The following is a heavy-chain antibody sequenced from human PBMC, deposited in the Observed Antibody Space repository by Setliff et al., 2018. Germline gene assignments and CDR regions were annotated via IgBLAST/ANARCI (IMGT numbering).Heavy chain of an antibody. CDR3: ARGLGNWFDS. D-gene: IGHD3-16*01. CDR2: IYTGGST. Sequence: PGGSLRLSCVVSGFTVNDNFMTWVRQSPGRGLEWVSLIYTGGSTHYADSVKGRFTISRDSSKNTLCLQMNNLRAEDTATYYCARGLGNWFDSWGQGTVVTVSS. J-gene: IGHJ5*01. V-gene: IGHV3-53*01. CDR1: GFTVNDNF.